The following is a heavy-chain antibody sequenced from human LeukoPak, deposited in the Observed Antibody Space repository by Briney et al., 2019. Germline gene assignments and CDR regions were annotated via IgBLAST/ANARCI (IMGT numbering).Heavy chain of an antibody. CDR2: IYYSGST. CDR1: GGSISSSSYY. Sequence: PSETLSLTCTVSGGSISSSSYYWGWIRQPPGKGLEWIGSIYYSGSTYYNPFLKSRVTISVDTSKNQFSLKLSSVTAADTAVYYCASDFQGGGSGSYVDYWGQGTLVTVSS. J-gene: IGHJ4*02. CDR3: ASDFQGGGSGSYVDY. D-gene: IGHD3-10*01. V-gene: IGHV4-39*07.